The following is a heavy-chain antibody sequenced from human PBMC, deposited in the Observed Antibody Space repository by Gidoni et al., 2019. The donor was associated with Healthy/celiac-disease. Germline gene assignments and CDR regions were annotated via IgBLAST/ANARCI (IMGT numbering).Heavy chain of an antibody. CDR3: AKEGGYSYGPTYYYYYGMDV. Sequence: EVHLVESGGGLVQPGRSLRLSCAASGFPFAEYAMHWVRQAPGKGLGWVSGISWNSGSIGYADSVKGRFTISRDNAKNSLYLQMNSLRAEDTALYYCAKEGGYSYGPTYYYYYGMDVWGQGTTVTVSS. CDR2: ISWNSGSI. V-gene: IGHV3-9*01. J-gene: IGHJ6*02. D-gene: IGHD5-18*01. CDR1: GFPFAEYA.